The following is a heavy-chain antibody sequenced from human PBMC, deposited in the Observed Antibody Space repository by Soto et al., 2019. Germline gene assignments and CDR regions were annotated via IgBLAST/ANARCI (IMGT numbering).Heavy chain of an antibody. D-gene: IGHD1-26*01. CDR2: INPSGGST. J-gene: IGHJ4*02. V-gene: IGHV1-46*01. CDR3: ARLGYSGSCSFDY. CDR1: GYTFTSYY. Sequence: QVQLVQSGAEVKKPGASVKVSCKASGYTFTSYYMHWVRHAPGQGLEWMGIINPSGGSTSYAQKFQGIVTMSRDTSTSIVYMELSSLRSEDTAVHYCARLGYSGSCSFDYWGQGTLVTVSS.